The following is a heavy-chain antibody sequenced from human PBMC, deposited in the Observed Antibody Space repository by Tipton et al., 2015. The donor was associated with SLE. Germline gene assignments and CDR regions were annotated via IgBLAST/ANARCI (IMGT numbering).Heavy chain of an antibody. D-gene: IGHD3-16*01. CDR1: GGSLNRAGYF. CDR3: ARDPGERTFDM. CDR2: ISYNGDA. V-gene: IGHV4-31*03. Sequence: TLSLTCTVSGGSLNRAGYFWNWIRQSPGTGLGWIGSISYNGDANHNPSLRRRLTLSIDISENHFSLSLTSLTAADSALYFCARDPGERTFDMWGQGTMVTVSS. J-gene: IGHJ3*02.